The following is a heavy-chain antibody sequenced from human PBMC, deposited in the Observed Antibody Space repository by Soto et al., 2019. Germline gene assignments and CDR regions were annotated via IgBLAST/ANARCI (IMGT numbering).Heavy chain of an antibody. Sequence: QVQLQESGPGLVKPSQTLSLTCTVSGCSISSGGYYWSWIRQHPGKGLEWIGYIYYSWSTYYNPSLTSRVTLSVDTSKNQFSLKLSSVTAADTAVYYCERSRGYYGSGSYYKFRMADYWGQGTLVTVSS. CDR1: GCSISSGGYY. CDR3: ERSRGYYGSGSYYKFRMADY. J-gene: IGHJ4*02. V-gene: IGHV4-31*03. CDR2: IYYSWST. D-gene: IGHD3-10*01.